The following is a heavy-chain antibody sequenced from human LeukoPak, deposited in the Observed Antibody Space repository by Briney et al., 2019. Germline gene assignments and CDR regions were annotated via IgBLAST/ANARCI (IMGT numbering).Heavy chain of an antibody. CDR1: GSTVITND. J-gene: IGHJ4*02. D-gene: IGHD1-1*01. CDR2: LYSDGNT. Sequence: GGSLRLSCAASGSTVITNDMTWVRQAPGKGLEWVSVLYSDGNTKYADSVQGRFTISRDNSKNTLYLEMNSLSPDDTAVYYCARGVVPLAANTLAYWGQGTLVTVSS. V-gene: IGHV3-53*01. CDR3: ARGVVPLAANTLAY.